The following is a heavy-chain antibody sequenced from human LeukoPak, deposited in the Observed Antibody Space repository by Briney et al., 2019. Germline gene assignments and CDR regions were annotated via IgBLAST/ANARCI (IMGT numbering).Heavy chain of an antibody. J-gene: IGHJ4*02. CDR3: ARRNGGSSYYFDY. D-gene: IGHD1-26*01. Sequence: KPSETLSLTCAVYGGSFSGYYWSWIRQPPGKGLEWIGEINHSGSTNYNPSLKSRVTISVDTSKNQFSLKLSSVTAADTAVYYCARRNGGSSYYFDYWGQGTLVTVSS. V-gene: IGHV4-34*01. CDR1: GGSFSGYY. CDR2: INHSGST.